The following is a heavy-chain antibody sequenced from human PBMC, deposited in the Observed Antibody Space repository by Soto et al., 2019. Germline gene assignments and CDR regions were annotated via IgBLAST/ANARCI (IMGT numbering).Heavy chain of an antibody. CDR1: GGTFSSYA. J-gene: IGHJ4*02. V-gene: IGHV1-69*13. CDR3: ASPPVLRYFDWLLIFDY. CDR2: IIPIFGTA. D-gene: IGHD3-9*01. Sequence: ASVKVSCKASGGTFSSYAIGWVRQAPGQGLEWMGGIIPIFGTANYAQKFQGRVTITADESTSTAYMELSSLRSEDTAVYYCASPPVLRYFDWLLIFDYWGQGTLVTVSS.